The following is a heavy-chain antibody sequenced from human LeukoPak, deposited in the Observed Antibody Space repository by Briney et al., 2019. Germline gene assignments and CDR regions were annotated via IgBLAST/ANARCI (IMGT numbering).Heavy chain of an antibody. V-gene: IGHV4-34*01. CDR1: GGSISSYY. D-gene: IGHD3-22*01. CDR2: INHSGSA. Sequence: SETLSLTCTVSGGSISSYYWSWIRQPPGKGLEWIGEINHSGSANYNPSLKSRVTISVDTSKNQFSLKLSSVTAADTAVYYCARPEYYDSSGYYLWGQGTLVTVSS. CDR3: ARPEYYDSSGYYL. J-gene: IGHJ4*02.